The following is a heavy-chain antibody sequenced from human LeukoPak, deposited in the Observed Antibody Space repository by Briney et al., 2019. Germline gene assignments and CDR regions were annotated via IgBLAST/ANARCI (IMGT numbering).Heavy chain of an antibody. V-gene: IGHV3-7*01. CDR1: GITFRNYW. CDR3: TRDDAYNRFYI. J-gene: IGHJ3*02. D-gene: IGHD5-24*01. Sequence: GGSLRLSCAASGITFRNYWMTWVRQAPGKGLEWVANINDDGKTTNHVDSVKGRFTISRDNARNLLHLQMNSLRADDTAIYYCTRDDAYNRFYIWGQGTMVSVSS. CDR2: INDDGKTT.